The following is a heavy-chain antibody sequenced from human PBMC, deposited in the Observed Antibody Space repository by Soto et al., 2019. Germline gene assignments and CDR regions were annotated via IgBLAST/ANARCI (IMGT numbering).Heavy chain of an antibody. CDR2: IYYSGST. V-gene: IGHV4-31*03. CDR1: GGSISSGGYY. J-gene: IGHJ6*02. D-gene: IGHD5-12*01. CDR3: ARKWRGGQDDGMDV. Sequence: PSETLSLTCTVSGGSISSGGYYWSWIRQHPGKGLEWIGYIYYSGSTYYNPSLKSRVTISVDTSKNQFSLKLSSVTAADTVVYYCARKWRGGQDDGMDVWGQGTTVTVSS.